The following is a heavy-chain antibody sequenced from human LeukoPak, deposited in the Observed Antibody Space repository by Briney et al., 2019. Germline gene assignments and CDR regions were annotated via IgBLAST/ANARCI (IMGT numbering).Heavy chain of an antibody. J-gene: IGHJ4*02. V-gene: IGHV1-18*01. CDR2: ISAYNGNT. CDR3: ARTYYYDSSGPHSY. CDR1: GYTFTSYG. D-gene: IGHD3-22*01. Sequence: GASVKVSCKASGYTFTSYGISWVRQAPGQGLEWMGWISAYNGNTNYAQKLQGRVTMTTDTSTSTAYMELRSLRSDDTAVYYCARTYYYDSSGPHSYWGQGTLVTVSS.